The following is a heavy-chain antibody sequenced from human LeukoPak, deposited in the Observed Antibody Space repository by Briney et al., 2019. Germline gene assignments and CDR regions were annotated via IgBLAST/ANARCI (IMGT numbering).Heavy chain of an antibody. V-gene: IGHV3-15*01. J-gene: IGHJ5*02. CDR1: GFTFSNAW. D-gene: IGHD2-2*01. CDR2: IKSKTDGGTT. CDR3: AKDQDQLLLPNWFDP. Sequence: GGSLRLSCAASGFTFSNAWMSWVRQAPGKGLEWVGRIKSKTDGGTTDYAAPVKGRFTISRDDSKNTLYLQMNSLKTEDTAVYYCAKDQDQLLLPNWFDPWGQGTLVTVSS.